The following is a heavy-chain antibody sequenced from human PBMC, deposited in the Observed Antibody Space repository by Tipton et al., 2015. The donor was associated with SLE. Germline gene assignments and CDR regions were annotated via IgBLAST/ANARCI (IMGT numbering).Heavy chain of an antibody. J-gene: IGHJ4*02. D-gene: IGHD6-13*01. CDR1: GGSISSSSYY. CDR2: IYYSGST. V-gene: IGHV4-39*01. Sequence: TLSLTCTVSGGSISSSSYYWGWIRQPPGKGLEWIGSIYYSGSTYYNPSLKSRVTISVDTSKNQFSLKLSSVTAADTAVYYCARGPVQGGSSSYFDYWGQGTLVTVSS. CDR3: ARGPVQGGSSSYFDY.